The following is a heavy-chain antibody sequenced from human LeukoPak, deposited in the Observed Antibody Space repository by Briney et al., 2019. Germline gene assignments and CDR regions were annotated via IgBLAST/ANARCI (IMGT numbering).Heavy chain of an antibody. CDR2: IYDSGTT. CDR3: ARDGSGSGSPFDY. Sequence: SETLSLTCTLSGGSITTTTYYWAWIRQPPGKGLEWIGSIYDSGTTYYTPSLKSRVTISVDTSKNQFSLKLSSVTAADTAVYYCARDGSGSGSPFDYWGQGTLVTVFS. J-gene: IGHJ4*02. CDR1: GGSITTTTYY. D-gene: IGHD3-10*01. V-gene: IGHV4-39*07.